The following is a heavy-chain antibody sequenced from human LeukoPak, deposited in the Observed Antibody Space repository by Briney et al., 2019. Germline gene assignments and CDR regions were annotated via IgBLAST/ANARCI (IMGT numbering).Heavy chain of an antibody. V-gene: IGHV3-11*01. Sequence: KSGGSLRLSCAASGSTFSDYYMSWIRQAPGKGLEWASYISSSGTTMYYRDSVRGRFTISRDNAKNSLYLQMNSLRAEDTAVYYCARRRGYGSLLDGMDVWGQGTTVTVSS. CDR1: GSTFSDYY. J-gene: IGHJ6*02. D-gene: IGHD5-18*01. CDR2: ISSSGTTM. CDR3: ARRRGYGSLLDGMDV.